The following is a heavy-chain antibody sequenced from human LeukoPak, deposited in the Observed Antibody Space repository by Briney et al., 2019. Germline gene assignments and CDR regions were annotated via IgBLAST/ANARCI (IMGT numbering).Heavy chain of an antibody. V-gene: IGHV3-9*01. CDR1: GFTFDDYA. Sequence: GGSLRLSCAASGFTFDDYAMHWVRQAPGKGLGWVSGISWNSGSIGYADSVKGRFTISRDNAKNSLYLQMNSLRAEDTALYYCAKDSYDSSGYLDCWGQGTLVTVSS. D-gene: IGHD3-22*01. CDR2: ISWNSGSI. CDR3: AKDSYDSSGYLDC. J-gene: IGHJ4*02.